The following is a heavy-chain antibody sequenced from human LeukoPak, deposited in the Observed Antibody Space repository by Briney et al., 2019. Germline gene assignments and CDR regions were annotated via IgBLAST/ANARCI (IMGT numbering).Heavy chain of an antibody. CDR2: ISHSGSN. Sequence: SGTLSLTCAVSGGSISSSNWWSWVRQSPGKGVEWIGEISHSGSNNYNPSLKSRVTISVDKSKNQFSLKLSSVTAADTAVYYCARSTRKYYYDSSGYPYYYYYMDVWGKGTTVTVSS. D-gene: IGHD3-22*01. CDR1: GGSISSSNW. CDR3: ARSTRKYYYDSSGYPYYYYYMDV. V-gene: IGHV4-4*02. J-gene: IGHJ6*03.